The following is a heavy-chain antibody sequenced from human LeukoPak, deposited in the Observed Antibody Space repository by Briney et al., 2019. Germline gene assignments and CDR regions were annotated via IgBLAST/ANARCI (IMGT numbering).Heavy chain of an antibody. CDR1: GFTFSSYG. J-gene: IGHJ4*02. CDR2: IRYDGSNQ. D-gene: IGHD5-18*01. Sequence: PGGSLRLSCAASGFTFSSYGMHLVRQTPGKGLEWVSFIRYDGSNQYYADSVKGRFTISRDNSKNTLYLQMNSLKPEDTAVYFCARGYGESHFDYRGQGTLVTVSS. V-gene: IGHV3-30*02. CDR3: ARGYGESHFDY.